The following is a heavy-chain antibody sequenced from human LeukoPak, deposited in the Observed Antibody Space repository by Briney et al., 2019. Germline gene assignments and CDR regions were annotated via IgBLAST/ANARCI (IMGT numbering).Heavy chain of an antibody. J-gene: IGHJ4*02. V-gene: IGHV3-33*08. CDR1: GFTFSSYG. CDR2: IWYDGSNK. CDR3: ARSVGRGVQLWSFDY. D-gene: IGHD5-18*01. Sequence: GGSLRLSCAASGFTFSSYGMNWVRPAPGKGLEWVAVIWYDGSNKYYADSVKGRFTISRDNSKNALYLQMNSLRAEDTAVYYCARSVGRGVQLWSFDYWGQGTLVTVSS.